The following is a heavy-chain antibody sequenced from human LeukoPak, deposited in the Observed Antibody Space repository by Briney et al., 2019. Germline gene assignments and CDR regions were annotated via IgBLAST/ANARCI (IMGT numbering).Heavy chain of an antibody. V-gene: IGHV3-23*01. D-gene: IGHD3-3*01. CDR2: ISGSGGST. Sequence: GGSLRLSCAASGFTFSSYAMSWVRQAPGKGLEWVSAISGSGGSTYYADSVKGRFTISRDNSKNTLYLQMNSLRAEDTAVYYCAKDVTIFGVSGGDAFDIWGQGTMVTVSS. CDR1: GFTFSSYA. J-gene: IGHJ3*02. CDR3: AKDVTIFGVSGGDAFDI.